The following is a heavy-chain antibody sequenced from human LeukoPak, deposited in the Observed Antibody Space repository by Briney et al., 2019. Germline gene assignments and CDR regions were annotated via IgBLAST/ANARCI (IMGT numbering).Heavy chain of an antibody. CDR2: MYISGST. J-gene: IGHJ4*02. Sequence: PSETLSLTCTVSGVSITNYYWAWIRQPAGKGLEWIGRMYISGSTNYNPSLKSRVTISIDKPKNQFSLKLRSVTAADTAVYYCARDYLVGAPLDSWGQGTLVTVSS. V-gene: IGHV4-4*07. D-gene: IGHD1-26*01. CDR1: GVSITNYY. CDR3: ARDYLVGAPLDS.